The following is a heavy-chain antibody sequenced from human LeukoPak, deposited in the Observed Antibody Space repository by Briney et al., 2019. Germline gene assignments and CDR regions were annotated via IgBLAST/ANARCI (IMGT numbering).Heavy chain of an antibody. CDR3: AHSRRLAGGFWSDSYDAFDI. J-gene: IGHJ3*02. V-gene: IGHV2-5*01. CDR2: IYWSDDK. D-gene: IGHD3-3*01. CDR1: GFSLSTSGVG. Sequence: SGPTLVNPTQTLTLTCTFSGFSLSTSGVGVGWIRQPPGKALEWLALIYWSDDKRYSPSLRSRLTITKDTSKNQVALRMTNMDPGDTATYYCAHSRRLAGGFWSDSYDAFDIWGQGTMVTVSS.